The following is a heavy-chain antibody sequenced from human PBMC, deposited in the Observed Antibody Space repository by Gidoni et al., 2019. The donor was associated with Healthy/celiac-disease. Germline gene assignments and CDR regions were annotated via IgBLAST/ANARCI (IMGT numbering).Heavy chain of an antibody. CDR3: ARGLGRPSSSWDFDY. V-gene: IGHV4-34*01. CDR2: INHSGST. D-gene: IGHD6-13*01. CDR1: GGSFSGYY. Sequence: QLQLQQWGAGLLKPSETLSLTCAFYGGSFSGYYWSWIRQPPGKGLEWIGEINHSGSTNYNPSLKSRVTISVDTSKNQFSLKLSSVTAADTAVYYCARGLGRPSSSWDFDYWGQGTLVTVSS. J-gene: IGHJ4*02.